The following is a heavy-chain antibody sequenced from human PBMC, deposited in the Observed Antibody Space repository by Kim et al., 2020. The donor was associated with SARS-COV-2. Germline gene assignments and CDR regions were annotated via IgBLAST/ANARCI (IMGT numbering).Heavy chain of an antibody. CDR3: AGWAY. D-gene: IGHD3-16*01. V-gene: IGHV3-30-3*01. CDR2: ISYDGTDK. J-gene: IGHJ4*02. Sequence: ISYDGTDKYSADSVKGRFTVSRDNSKNTLYLQMDSLRPEDTAVYYCAGWAYWGQGTLVIVSS.